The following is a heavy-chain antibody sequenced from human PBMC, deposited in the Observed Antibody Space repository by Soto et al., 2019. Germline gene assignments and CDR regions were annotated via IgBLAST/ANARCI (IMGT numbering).Heavy chain of an antibody. D-gene: IGHD3-9*01. CDR1: GFTFSSYA. J-gene: IGHJ4*02. Sequence: PGGSLRLSCADSGFTFSSYAMSWVRQAPGKGLEWVSAISGSGGSTYYADSVKGRFTISRDNSKNTLYLQMNSLRAEDTAVYYCAKVRYFDWSPFDYWGQGTLVTVSS. CDR2: ISGSGGST. V-gene: IGHV3-23*01. CDR3: AKVRYFDWSPFDY.